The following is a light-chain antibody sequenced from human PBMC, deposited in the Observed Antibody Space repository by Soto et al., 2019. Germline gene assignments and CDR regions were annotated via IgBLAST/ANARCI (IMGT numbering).Light chain of an antibody. J-gene: IGLJ1*01. CDR2: EVS. CDR3: NSYTTSSTHV. CDR1: SSDIGGYNY. Sequence: QSALTQPASVSGSPGQSITISCTGTSSDIGGYNYVSWYQQHPGNAPKLIIYEVSDRPSGVSNRFSGSKSGNTASLTISGLQSEDEADYYCNSYTTSSTHVFGSGTKVTVL. V-gene: IGLV2-14*01.